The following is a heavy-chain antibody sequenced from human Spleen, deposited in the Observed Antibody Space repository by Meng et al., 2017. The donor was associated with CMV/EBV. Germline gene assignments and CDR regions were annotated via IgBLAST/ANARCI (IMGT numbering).Heavy chain of an antibody. J-gene: IGHJ5*02. V-gene: IGHV1-69*05. D-gene: IGHD2-2*01. CDR2: IIPIFGTA. CDR3: ASRNCSSTSCYVLWGNNWFDP. Sequence: SVKVSCKASGGTFSSYAISWVRQAPGQGLEWMGGIIPIFGTANYAQKFQGRVTITTDESTSTAYMELSSLRSEDTAVYYCASRNCSSTSCYVLWGNNWFDPWGQGTLVTVSS. CDR1: GGTFSSYA.